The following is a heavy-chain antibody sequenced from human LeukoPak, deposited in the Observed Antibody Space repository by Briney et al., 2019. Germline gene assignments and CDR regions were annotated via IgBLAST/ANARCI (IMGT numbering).Heavy chain of an antibody. CDR2: INPNSGGT. V-gene: IGHV1-2*02. CDR3: ARDPPGYSSGFDY. CDR1: GYTFTGYY. J-gene: IGHJ4*02. D-gene: IGHD6-25*01. Sequence: ASVKVSCKASGYTFTGYYMHWVRQAPGQGLEWMGWINPNSGGTNYAQKFQGRVTMTRDTSISTAYMELSRLRSDDTAVYYCARDPPGYSSGFDYWGQGTLVTVSS.